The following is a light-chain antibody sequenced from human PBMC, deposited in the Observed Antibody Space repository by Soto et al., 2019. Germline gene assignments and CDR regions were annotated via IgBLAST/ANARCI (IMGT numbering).Light chain of an antibody. CDR2: GAS. V-gene: IGKV3-15*01. CDR3: QQSAT. J-gene: IGKJ3*01. Sequence: EIVMTQSPATLSVSPGERATLSCRARQSVSSNLAWYQQRPGQAPRLLIYGASTRATGIPARFSGSGSGTDFTLTISRLEPEDFAVYYCQQSATFGPGTKVDIK. CDR1: QSVSSN.